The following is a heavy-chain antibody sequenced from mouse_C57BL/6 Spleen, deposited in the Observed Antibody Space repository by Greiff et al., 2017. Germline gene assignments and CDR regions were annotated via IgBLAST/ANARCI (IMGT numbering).Heavy chain of an antibody. CDR3: AREGITTVPFAY. Sequence: QVQLKQPGAELVKPGASVKLSCKASGYTFTSYWMQWVKQRPGQGLEWIGEIDPSDSYTNYTQKFKGKATLTVDTSSSTAYMQLSSLTSEDSAVYYCAREGITTVPFAYWDQGTLVTVSA. V-gene: IGHV1-50*01. CDR1: GYTFTSYW. J-gene: IGHJ3*01. D-gene: IGHD1-1*01. CDR2: IDPSDSYT.